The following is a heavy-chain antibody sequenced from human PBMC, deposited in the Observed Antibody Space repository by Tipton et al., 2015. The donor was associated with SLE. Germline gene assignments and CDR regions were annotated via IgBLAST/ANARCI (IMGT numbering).Heavy chain of an antibody. Sequence: LRLSCTVSGDSISSASYFWSWIRQPAGKGLEWIGRIYTNGNTNYNPSLKSRVTISLDTPKNQFFLRLSSVTAADTAVYYCVRDLAGIFDSWGQGTLVTVSS. CDR2: IYTNGNT. J-gene: IGHJ4*02. V-gene: IGHV4-61*02. CDR1: GDSISSASYF. CDR3: VRDLAGIFDS. D-gene: IGHD1-14*01.